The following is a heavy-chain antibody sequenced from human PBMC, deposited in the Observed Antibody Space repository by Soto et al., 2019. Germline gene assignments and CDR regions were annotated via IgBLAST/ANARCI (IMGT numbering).Heavy chain of an antibody. CDR3: AKDRRAGGNSAFYFDF. Sequence: GGSLRLXCAASGFKFSNYAMSWVRQAPGKGLEWVSLISATGGGTYYADSVKGRFTISRDNSHNTLYLQVHSLTAEDTAVYYCAKDRRAGGNSAFYFDFWGQGAQVTVSS. V-gene: IGHV3-23*01. D-gene: IGHD3-16*01. J-gene: IGHJ4*02. CDR1: GFKFSNYA. CDR2: ISATGGGT.